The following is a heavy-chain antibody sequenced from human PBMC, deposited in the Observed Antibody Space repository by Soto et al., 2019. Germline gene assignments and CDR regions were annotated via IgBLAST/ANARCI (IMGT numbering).Heavy chain of an antibody. Sequence: SETLSLTCAVSGDSISSSNWGSWVRQPPGKGLEWIGEIYHSGSTNYNPSLKSRVTISVDKSKNQFSLNLNSVTAADTAVYYCARDPGSGSYYGWFDPWGQGTLVTVSS. J-gene: IGHJ5*02. CDR3: ARDPGSGSYYGWFDP. CDR2: IYHSGST. D-gene: IGHD3-10*01. CDR1: GDSISSSNW. V-gene: IGHV4-4*02.